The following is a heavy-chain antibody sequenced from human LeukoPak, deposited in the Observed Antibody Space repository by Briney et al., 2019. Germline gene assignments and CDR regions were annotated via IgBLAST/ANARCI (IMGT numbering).Heavy chain of an antibody. V-gene: IGHV4-38-2*02. CDR2: IYHSGST. Sequence: SETLSLTCTVSGYSISSGYYWGWIRQPPRKGLEWIGSIYHSGSTYYNPSLKSRVTISVDTSKNQFSLKLSSVTAADTAVYYCARDSRYDSSGFLTTQSNWFDPWGQGTLVTVSS. J-gene: IGHJ5*02. D-gene: IGHD3-22*01. CDR3: ARDSRYDSSGFLTTQSNWFDP. CDR1: GYSISSGYY.